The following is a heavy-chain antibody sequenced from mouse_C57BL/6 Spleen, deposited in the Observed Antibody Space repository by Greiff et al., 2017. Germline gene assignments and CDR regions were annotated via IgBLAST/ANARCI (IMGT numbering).Heavy chain of an antibody. CDR1: GYTFTSYW. J-gene: IGHJ2*01. CDR3: ARGYYDYDQPED. V-gene: IGHV1-72*01. D-gene: IGHD2-4*01. Sequence: QVQLQQPGAELVKPGASVKLSCKASGYTFTSYWMHWVKQRPGRGLEWIGRIDPSSGGTKYNEKFKSKATLTVDKPSSTAYLQLSSLTSEDSAVYYCARGYYDYDQPEDWGQGTTLTVSS. CDR2: IDPSSGGT.